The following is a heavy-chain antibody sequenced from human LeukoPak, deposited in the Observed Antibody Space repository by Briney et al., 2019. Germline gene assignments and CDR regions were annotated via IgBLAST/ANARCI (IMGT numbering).Heavy chain of an antibody. CDR2: ISYDGSNK. CDR3: AKARDDSSGYYIY. V-gene: IGHV3-30*18. Sequence: GGSLRLSCVASGFTFSSYGMHWVRQAPGKGLEWVAVISYDGSNKYYADSVKGRFTISRDNSKNTLYLQMNSLRAEDTAVYYCAKARDDSSGYYIYWGQGTLVTVSS. D-gene: IGHD3-22*01. J-gene: IGHJ4*02. CDR1: GFTFSSYG.